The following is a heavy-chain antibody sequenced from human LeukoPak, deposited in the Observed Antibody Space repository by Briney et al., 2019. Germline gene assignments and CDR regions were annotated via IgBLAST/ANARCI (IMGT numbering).Heavy chain of an antibody. CDR3: ARDLLTGTTNYFDY. Sequence: GESLRLSCAASGFTFSSYSMNWVRQAPGKGLEWVSSISSSSSYIYYADSVKGRFTISRDNAKNSLYLQMNSLRAEDTAVYYCARDLLTGTTNYFDYWGQGTLVTVSS. J-gene: IGHJ4*02. D-gene: IGHD1-7*01. CDR1: GFTFSSYS. CDR2: ISSSSSYI. V-gene: IGHV3-21*01.